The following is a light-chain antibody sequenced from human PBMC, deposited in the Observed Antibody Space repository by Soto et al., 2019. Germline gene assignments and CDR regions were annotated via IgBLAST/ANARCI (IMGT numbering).Light chain of an antibody. J-gene: IGKJ1*01. Sequence: DIVMTQSPDSLAMSLGERATINCRSSQSVFFSPTNRNNLAWYQQKPGQPPRLFIYWASTRHSGVPDRFSGIGSATDFTLSISSLQAEDVAVYYCQQYYSSPPWTFGQGTKVEIK. CDR2: WAS. V-gene: IGKV4-1*01. CDR3: QQYYSSPPWT. CDR1: QSVFFSPTNRNN.